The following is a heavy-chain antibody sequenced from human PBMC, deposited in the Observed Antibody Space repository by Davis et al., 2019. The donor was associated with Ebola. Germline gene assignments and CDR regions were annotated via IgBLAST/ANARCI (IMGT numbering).Heavy chain of an antibody. V-gene: IGHV3-23*01. D-gene: IGHD4-17*01. CDR1: GFTFSSHA. Sequence: GGSLRLSCAASGFTFSSHAMSWVRQALGKGLEWVSGIGGSGGSTNYADSVKGRFTISRDNSKNTLYLQMNSLRAEDTAVYYCAKGTPVTRGPFDYWGQGTLVTVSS. J-gene: IGHJ4*02. CDR2: IGGSGGST. CDR3: AKGTPVTRGPFDY.